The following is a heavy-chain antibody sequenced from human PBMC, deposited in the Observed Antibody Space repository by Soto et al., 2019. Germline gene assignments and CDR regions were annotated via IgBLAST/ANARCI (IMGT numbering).Heavy chain of an antibody. J-gene: IGHJ6*02. CDR3: ARYLRHRTSKSCFKYYYYYAMDV. Sequence: AAVKVSCKASGGTLSSYAISLVRQSPGQGLEWMGWISAYNGNTNYAQKLQGRVTMTTDTSTSTAYMELSSLRSEDTAVYYCARYLRHRTSKSCFKYYYYYAMDVWGQGTTLPVSS. CDR1: GGTLSSYA. CDR2: ISAYNGNT. V-gene: IGHV1-18*01. D-gene: IGHD2-2*01.